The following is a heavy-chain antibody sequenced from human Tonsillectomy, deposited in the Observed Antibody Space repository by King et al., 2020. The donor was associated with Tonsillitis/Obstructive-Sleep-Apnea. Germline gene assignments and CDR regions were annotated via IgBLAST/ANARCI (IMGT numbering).Heavy chain of an antibody. Sequence: VQLVESGAEVKKPGESLKISCKGSGYSFSNYWISWVRQMPGKGLERMGTIDPSDSHTNYSPSFQGHVTISASKSISTAYLQCSSXKASDTXMYYCARHNENYYDSSGYYYGRTFDIWGQGTMVTVSS. D-gene: IGHD3-22*01. CDR3: ARHNENYYDSSGYYYGRTFDI. CDR2: IDPSDSHT. CDR1: GYSFSNYW. J-gene: IGHJ3*02. V-gene: IGHV5-10-1*03.